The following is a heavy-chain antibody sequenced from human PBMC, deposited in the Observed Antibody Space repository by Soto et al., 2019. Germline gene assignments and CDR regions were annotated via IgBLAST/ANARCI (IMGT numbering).Heavy chain of an antibody. Sequence: SETLSLTCTVSGGSISSGDYYWSWIRQPPGKGLEWIGYIYYSGSTYYNPSLKSRVTISVDTSKNQFSLKLSSVTAADTAVYYCARESYYYDSSVIDPWGQGTLVTVSS. CDR1: GGSISSGDYY. J-gene: IGHJ5*02. D-gene: IGHD3-22*01. CDR3: ARESYYYDSSVIDP. V-gene: IGHV4-30-4*01. CDR2: IYYSGST.